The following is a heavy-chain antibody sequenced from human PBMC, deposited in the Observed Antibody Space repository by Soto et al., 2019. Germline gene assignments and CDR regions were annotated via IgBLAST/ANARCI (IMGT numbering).Heavy chain of an antibody. CDR1: GFAYNSYA. D-gene: IGHD6-13*01. V-gene: IGHV3-23*01. CDR3: VRSFTWYSAADY. Sequence: VQLLESGGGLVQPGGSLTLSCAASGFAYNSYALAWVRQAPGKGLEWVSSISGGGNDKSYADSVRGRFTISRDNSRNTLYLQMTYLRADDAAVYYCVRSFTWYSAADYWGQGTLVTVSS. J-gene: IGHJ4*02. CDR2: ISGGGNDK.